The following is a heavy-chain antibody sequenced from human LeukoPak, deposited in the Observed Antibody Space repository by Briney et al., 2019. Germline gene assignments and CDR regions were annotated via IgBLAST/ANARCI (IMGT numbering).Heavy chain of an antibody. D-gene: IGHD3-22*01. V-gene: IGHV4-34*01. J-gene: IGHJ4*02. Sequence: SETLSLTCAVYGGSFSGYYWSWIRQPPGKGLEWIGEINHSGSTNYNPSLKSRVTISVDTSKNQFSLKLSSVTAADTAVYYCARGRKTLYSRYDSSGYYRGLFDYWGQGTLVTVSS. CDR2: INHSGST. CDR3: ARGRKTLYSRYDSSGYYRGLFDY. CDR1: GGSFSGYY.